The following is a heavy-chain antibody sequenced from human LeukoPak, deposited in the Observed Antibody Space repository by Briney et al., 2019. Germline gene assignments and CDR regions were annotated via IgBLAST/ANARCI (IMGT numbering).Heavy chain of an antibody. CDR2: INPSGGST. D-gene: IGHD6-19*01. V-gene: IGHV1-46*01. CDR1: GYTFTSYY. J-gene: IGHJ3*02. Sequence: GASVKVSCKASGYTFTSYYMHWVRQAPGQGLEWMGIINPSGGSTSYAQKFQGRVTMTRDTSTSTVYMELSSLRSEDTAVYYCAREAREWAVAGQAFDIWGQGTMVTVSS. CDR3: AREAREWAVAGQAFDI.